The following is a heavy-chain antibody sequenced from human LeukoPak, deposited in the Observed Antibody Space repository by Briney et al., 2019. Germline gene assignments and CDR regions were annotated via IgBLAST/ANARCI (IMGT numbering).Heavy chain of an antibody. J-gene: IGHJ4*02. CDR1: NYTFTDYP. Sequence: ASVKVSCTPSNYTFTDYPITWVRQVPGPGLEWMGWISTRNGETHYARRFQGRATMTTDTFAPTVYIEVRSLTSDDTALYYCARESGSGSYFYFDYWGPGTLVTVSS. CDR2: ISTRNGET. V-gene: IGHV1-18*01. CDR3: ARESGSGSYFYFDY. D-gene: IGHD3-10*01.